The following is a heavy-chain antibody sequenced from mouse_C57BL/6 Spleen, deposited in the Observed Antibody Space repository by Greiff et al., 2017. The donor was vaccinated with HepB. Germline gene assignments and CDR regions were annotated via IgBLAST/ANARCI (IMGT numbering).Heavy chain of an antibody. J-gene: IGHJ3*01. CDR1: GFTFSDYY. V-gene: IGHV5-12*01. Sequence: EVQRVESGGGLVQPGGSLKLSCAASGFTFSDYYMYWVRQTPEKRLEWVAYISNGGGSTYYPDTVKGRFTISRDNAKNTLYLQMSRLKSEDTAMYYCASGGDYDGFAYWGQGTLVTVSA. CDR2: ISNGGGST. CDR3: ASGGDYDGFAY. D-gene: IGHD2-4*01.